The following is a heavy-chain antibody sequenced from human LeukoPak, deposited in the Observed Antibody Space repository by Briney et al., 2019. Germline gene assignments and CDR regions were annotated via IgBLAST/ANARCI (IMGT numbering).Heavy chain of an antibody. J-gene: IGHJ4*02. D-gene: IGHD2-2*01. CDR2: IKDDGRQK. CDR3: TRGASRGFDY. CDR1: GFTFSRYW. Sequence: PGGSLRLSCAASGFTFSRYWMTWVRQAPGKGLEWVANIKDDGRQKYYVDSVKGRFTISRDNAKELVYLQMDSLRAEDTAVYYCTRGASRGFDYWGQGILVTVSS. V-gene: IGHV3-7*01.